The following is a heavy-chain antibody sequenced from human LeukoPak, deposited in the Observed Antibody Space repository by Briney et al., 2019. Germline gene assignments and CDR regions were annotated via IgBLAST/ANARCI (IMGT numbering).Heavy chain of an antibody. CDR2: SSGSGRGT. CDR1: GFTFSAYA. Sequence: GGSLRLSCAASGFTFSAYAMSWVRQAPGKGLEWVSTSSGSGRGTYYVDSVKGRFTISRDNSKNTLYLQMNSLRAEDTAVYYCARDQPTGIAAAGTAGMDVWGQGTTVTVSS. J-gene: IGHJ6*02. V-gene: IGHV3-23*01. D-gene: IGHD6-13*01. CDR3: ARDQPTGIAAAGTAGMDV.